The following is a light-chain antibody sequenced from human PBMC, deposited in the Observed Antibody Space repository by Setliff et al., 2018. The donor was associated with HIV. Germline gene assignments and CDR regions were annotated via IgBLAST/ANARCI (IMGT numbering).Light chain of an antibody. CDR1: STDIGGYDY. CDR3: SSYTSSGRV. J-gene: IGLJ2*01. V-gene: IGLV2-14*01. CDR2: DVN. Sequence: QSALTQPASVSGSPGQSITISCTGTSTDIGGYDYVSWYQHHTGKAPKLIIYDVNNRPSGVSDRFSGSKSGNTASLTISGLQADDEALYYCSSYTSSGRVFGGGTKVTVL.